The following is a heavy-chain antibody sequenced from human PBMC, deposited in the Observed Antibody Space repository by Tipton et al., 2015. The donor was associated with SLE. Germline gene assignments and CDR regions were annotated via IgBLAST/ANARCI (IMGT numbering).Heavy chain of an antibody. Sequence: GLVKPSETLSLTCAVYGGSFSGYYWSWIRQPPGKGLEWIGEINHSGSTSDNPSLKSRVSISFDTSKNQVSLKLTSLTAADTAVYYCARVVVVAGAHRYFDKWGQGTLVTVSS. D-gene: IGHD2-15*01. V-gene: IGHV4-34*01. CDR2: INHSGST. J-gene: IGHJ4*02. CDR1: GGSFSGYY. CDR3: ARVVVVAGAHRYFDK.